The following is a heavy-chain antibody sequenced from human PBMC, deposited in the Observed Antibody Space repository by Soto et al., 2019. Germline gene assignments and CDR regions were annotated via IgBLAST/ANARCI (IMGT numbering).Heavy chain of an antibody. CDR2: IIPIFGTA. V-gene: IGHV1-69*01. D-gene: IGHD4-17*01. Sequence: QVQLVQSGAEVKKPGSSVKVSCKASGGTFSSYTISWVRQAPGQGLEWMGGIIPIFGTANYAQKFQGRVTITADESTSTAYMELSSLRSEDTAVYYCARDGQGPMTTVTRWFDPWGQGTLVTVSS. CDR3: ARDGQGPMTTVTRWFDP. CDR1: GGTFSSYT. J-gene: IGHJ5*02.